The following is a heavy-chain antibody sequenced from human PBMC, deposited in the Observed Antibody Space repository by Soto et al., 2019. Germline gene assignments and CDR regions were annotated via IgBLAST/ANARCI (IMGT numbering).Heavy chain of an antibody. Sequence: GSLRLSCTASGSTFRTDGMNWVRQAPGKGLEWVSSISNSGDYIYYADSVQGRFTISRDNAKNSLYLQMNSLRDEDTAVYYCVREISVAGGHFDXWGQGTLVTVSS. V-gene: IGHV3-21*01. CDR1: GSTFRTDG. D-gene: IGHD6-19*01. J-gene: IGHJ4*02. CDR3: VREISVAGGHFDX. CDR2: ISNSGDYI.